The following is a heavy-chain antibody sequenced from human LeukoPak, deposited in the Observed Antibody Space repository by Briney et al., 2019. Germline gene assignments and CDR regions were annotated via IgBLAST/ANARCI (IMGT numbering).Heavy chain of an antibody. CDR3: VSPERMTIFGVPRPFSY. CDR2: ISTVSTYT. J-gene: IGHJ4*02. CDR1: GFTFTDYS. V-gene: IGHV3-21*04. D-gene: IGHD3-3*01. Sequence: GGSLSLSCAASGFTFTDYSMTWVRQAPGKGLEGVSSISTVSTYTFYSDSVRGRFNVSRHNRKNTLYLQMNSLRTEDTAVFYCVSPERMTIFGVPRPFSYWGQGSLVTLSS.